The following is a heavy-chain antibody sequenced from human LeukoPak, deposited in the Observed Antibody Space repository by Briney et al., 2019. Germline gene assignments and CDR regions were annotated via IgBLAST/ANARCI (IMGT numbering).Heavy chain of an antibody. CDR3: ATPSTGYSSSWYPAYFDY. V-gene: IGHV1-24*01. CDR1: GYTLTELS. D-gene: IGHD6-13*01. J-gene: IGHJ4*02. CDR2: FDPEDGET. Sequence: ASVTVSCKVSGYTLTELSMHWVRQAPGKGLEWMGGFDPEDGETIYAQKFQGRVTMTEDTSTDTAYMELSSLRSEDTAVYYCATPSTGYSSSWYPAYFDYWGQGTLVTVSS.